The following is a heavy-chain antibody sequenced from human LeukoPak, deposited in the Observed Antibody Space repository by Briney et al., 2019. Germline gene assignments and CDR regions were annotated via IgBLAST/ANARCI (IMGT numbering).Heavy chain of an antibody. CDR2: INHSGST. Sequence: SETLSLTCAVYGGSFSGYYWSWIRQPPGKGLEWIGEINHSGSTNYNPSLKSRVTISVDTSKNQFSLKLSSVTAADTAVYYCARGVVRGVNPYYYYYGMDDWGQGTTVTVSS. CDR3: ARGVVRGVNPYYYYYGMDD. CDR1: GGSFSGYY. V-gene: IGHV4-34*01. D-gene: IGHD3-10*01. J-gene: IGHJ6*02.